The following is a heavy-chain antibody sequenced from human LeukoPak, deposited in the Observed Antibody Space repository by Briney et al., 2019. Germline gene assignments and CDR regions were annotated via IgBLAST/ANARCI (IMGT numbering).Heavy chain of an antibody. Sequence: GESLKISCKGSGYCFTSYWLTWVRQTPGKGLEWMGRIDPGDSYANYSPSFQGHVTISADKYISTAYLQWSSLKASDTGMYYCARCTASIANDYCGQGTLVTVSS. V-gene: IGHV5-10-1*01. CDR2: IDPGDSYA. CDR3: ARCTASIANDY. J-gene: IGHJ4*02. CDR1: GYCFTSYW. D-gene: IGHD3-3*02.